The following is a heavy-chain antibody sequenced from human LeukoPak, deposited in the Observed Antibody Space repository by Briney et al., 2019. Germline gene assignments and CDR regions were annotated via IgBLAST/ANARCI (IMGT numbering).Heavy chain of an antibody. CDR1: GVSISSYY. Sequence: PSETLSLTCTVSGVSISSYYWSWIRQPPGKGLEWIGYIYYSGSTNYNPSLKSRVTISVDTSKNQFSLKLSSVTAADTAVYYCARGWYNGNELHYYYGMDVWGKGTTVTVSS. CDR2: IYYSGST. V-gene: IGHV4-59*01. CDR3: ARGWYNGNELHYYYGMDV. J-gene: IGHJ6*04. D-gene: IGHD1-1*01.